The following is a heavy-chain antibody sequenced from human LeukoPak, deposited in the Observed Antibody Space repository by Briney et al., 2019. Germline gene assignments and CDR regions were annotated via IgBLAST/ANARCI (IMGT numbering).Heavy chain of an antibody. D-gene: IGHD1/OR15-1a*01. V-gene: IGHV4-4*07. J-gene: IGHJ4*02. CDR1: GVSISDLH. Sequence: KYSETLSLTCTVAGVSISDLHWRWLRPSPEKGLEWIGRITNSGDSNYNRSLDSRRAMSAETPKHQPSLRVTSVTDADTAVYYCARHVEHAAYFHHWGQGILVTVSS. CDR3: ARHVEHAAYFHH. CDR2: ITNSGDS.